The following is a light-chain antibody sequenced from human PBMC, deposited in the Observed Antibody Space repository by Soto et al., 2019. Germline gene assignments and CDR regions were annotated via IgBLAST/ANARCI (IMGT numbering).Light chain of an antibody. CDR2: DDD. CDR1: NSNIGGNT. V-gene: IGLV1-44*01. J-gene: IGLJ2*01. CDR3: ATWDDSLIRVV. Sequence: QLVLTQPPSASGTPGQRVTISCSGSNSNIGGNTVHWYQQLPGTAPKLLIYDDDQRPSGVPDRFSGSKSGTSASLAISGLQSEDEADYYCATWDDSLIRVVFGGGTKLTVL.